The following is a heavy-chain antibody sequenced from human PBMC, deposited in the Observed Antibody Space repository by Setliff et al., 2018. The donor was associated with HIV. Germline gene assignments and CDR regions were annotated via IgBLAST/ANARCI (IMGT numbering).Heavy chain of an antibody. J-gene: IGHJ3*02. CDR2: VYYSGTT. V-gene: IGHV4-39*01. CDR3: ARHFSIFGVTIISNDAFDI. CDR1: GGSISSSSYY. Sequence: KTSETLSLTCTVSGGSISSSSYYWGWVRQPPGKGLGWIGRVYYSGTTYYNPSLTSRVTISVDTSKNQFSLKLTSVTAADTALYYCARHFSIFGVTIISNDAFDIWGRGTMVTVSS. D-gene: IGHD3-3*01.